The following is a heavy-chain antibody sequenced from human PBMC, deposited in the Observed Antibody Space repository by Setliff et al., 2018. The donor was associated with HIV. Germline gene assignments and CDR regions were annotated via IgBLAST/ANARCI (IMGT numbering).Heavy chain of an antibody. V-gene: IGHV4-30-4*08. CDR3: ARERRYYDSSGDFDY. CDR1: GGSISSGDYY. Sequence: SETLSLTCTVSGGSISSGDYYWSWIRQPPGKGLEWIGYIYYSGSTYYNPSLKSRVTISVDTSKNQFSLKLSFVTAADTAVYYCARERRYYDSSGDFDYWGQGTLVTVSS. J-gene: IGHJ4*02. CDR2: IYYSGST. D-gene: IGHD3-22*01.